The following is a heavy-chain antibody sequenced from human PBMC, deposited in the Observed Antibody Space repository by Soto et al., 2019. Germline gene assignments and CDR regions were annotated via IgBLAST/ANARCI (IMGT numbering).Heavy chain of an antibody. Sequence: QITLKESGPTLVKPTQTLTLTCTFSGFSLSTSGVGVGWLRQPPGTALEWLAPIYWDDDKRYSPSLKSRRTITKDTSKNQVVLTMTNMDPVYTATYYCAHVWSYSLSTRWLFSDAFDIWGQGTMVTVSS. V-gene: IGHV2-5*02. CDR2: IYWDDDK. CDR3: AHVWSYSLSTRWLFSDAFDI. CDR1: GFSLSTSGVG. D-gene: IGHD3-22*01. J-gene: IGHJ3*02.